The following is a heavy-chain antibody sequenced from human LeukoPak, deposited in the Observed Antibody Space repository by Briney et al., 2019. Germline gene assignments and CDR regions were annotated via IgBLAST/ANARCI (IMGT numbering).Heavy chain of an antibody. D-gene: IGHD2-15*01. J-gene: IGHJ4*02. CDR1: GFTFSNAW. CDR2: IKSKTDGGTT. Sequence: KPGRSLRLSCAASGFTFSNAWMSWVRQAPGKGLEWVGRIKSKTDGGTTDYAAPVKGRFTISRDDSKNTLYLQMNSLKTEDTAVYYCITDRPYCSGGSCYEYDDYWGQGTLVTVSS. V-gene: IGHV3-15*01. CDR3: ITDRPYCSGGSCYEYDDY.